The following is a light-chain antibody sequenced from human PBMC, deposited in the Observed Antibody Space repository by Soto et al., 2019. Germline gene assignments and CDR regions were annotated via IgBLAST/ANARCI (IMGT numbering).Light chain of an antibody. J-gene: IGKJ4*01. CDR2: AAS. V-gene: IGKV1-6*01. Sequence: AIQVTQSPSSLSASVGDRVTITCRASQGIRNELSWYQQKPGKAPKFLIFAASNLQSGVPSRFSGSGSGTDFTPPLRSLQAADFATYCCLQAYDYPFTFGGGNKVEI. CDR3: LQAYDYPFT. CDR1: QGIRNE.